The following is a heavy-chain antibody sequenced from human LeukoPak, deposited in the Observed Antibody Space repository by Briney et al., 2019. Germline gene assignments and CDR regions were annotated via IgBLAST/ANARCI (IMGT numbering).Heavy chain of an antibody. CDR1: GFTFSGYV. D-gene: IGHD3-10*01. CDR3: ARVGYYASGPFSYFDY. Sequence: GGSLRLSCAASGFTFSGYVMHWVRQAPGKGLEWVAVISYDGSNEYYADSVKGRFTISRDNSKNTLCLQMNSLSVEDTAVYYCARVGYYASGPFSYFDYWGQGTLVTVSS. J-gene: IGHJ4*02. CDR2: ISYDGSNE. V-gene: IGHV3-30-3*01.